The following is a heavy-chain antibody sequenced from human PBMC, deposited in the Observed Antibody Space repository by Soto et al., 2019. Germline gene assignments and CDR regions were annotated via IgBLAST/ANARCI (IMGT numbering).Heavy chain of an antibody. CDR2: MTRNSGNT. D-gene: IGHD2-15*01. V-gene: IGHV1-8*01. J-gene: IGHJ6*03. CDR1: GDTFTSYD. Sequence: QVQLVQSGAEVKKPGASVKVSCKAAGDTFTSYDINWVRQATGRGLEWMGCMTRNSGNTGYAQKSHGRVTMPGNTTTSTTYLGLRSLRSEVKRVDYSVRQYCSGGSCDSFYCYYYMVVWGKETKVTVSS. CDR3: VRQYCSGGSCDSFYCYYYMVV.